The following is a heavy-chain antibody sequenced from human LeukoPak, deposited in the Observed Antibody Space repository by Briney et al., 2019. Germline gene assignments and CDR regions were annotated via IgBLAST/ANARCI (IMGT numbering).Heavy chain of an antibody. Sequence: SETLSLTCAVYGGSFSGYYWSWISQPPGKGLEWIGSIYHSGSTYYNPSLKSRVTISVDMSKDQFSLKLSSVTAADTAVYYCAGSSSGPYYYYMDVWGKGTTVTVSS. J-gene: IGHJ6*03. CDR2: IYHSGST. CDR1: GGSFSGYY. D-gene: IGHD6-6*01. V-gene: IGHV4-34*01. CDR3: AGSSSGPYYYYMDV.